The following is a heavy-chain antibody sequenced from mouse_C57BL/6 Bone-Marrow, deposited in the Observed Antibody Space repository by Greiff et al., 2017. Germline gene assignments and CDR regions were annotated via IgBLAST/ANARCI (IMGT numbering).Heavy chain of an antibody. CDR2: IDPSDSDT. Sequence: VQLQQPGAELVRPGSSVKLSCKASGYTFTSYWMHWVKQRPIQGLEWIGNIDPSDSDTHYNQKFKDKATLTVDKSSSTAYMQLSSLTSEDSAVYYCARGGYGNYVSYYYAMDYWGQGTSVTVSS. CDR3: ARGGYGNYVSYYYAMDY. CDR1: GYTFTSYW. D-gene: IGHD2-1*01. J-gene: IGHJ4*01. V-gene: IGHV1-52*01.